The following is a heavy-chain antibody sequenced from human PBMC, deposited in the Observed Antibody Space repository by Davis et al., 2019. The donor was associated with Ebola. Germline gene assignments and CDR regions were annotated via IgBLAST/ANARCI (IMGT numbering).Heavy chain of an antibody. Sequence: ASVQVSCKASGYTFTSYYMHWVRQAPGQGLEWMGIINPSGGSTSYAQKFRGRVTMTRDTSTSTVYMELSSLRSEDTAVYYCAKADRTTVTTGYFELWGRGTLVTVSS. J-gene: IGHJ2*01. CDR1: GYTFTSYY. D-gene: IGHD4-17*01. CDR2: INPSGGST. V-gene: IGHV1-46*01. CDR3: AKADRTTVTTGYFEL.